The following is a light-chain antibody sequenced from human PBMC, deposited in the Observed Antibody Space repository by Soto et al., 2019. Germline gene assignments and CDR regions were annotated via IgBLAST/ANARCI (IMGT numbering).Light chain of an antibody. V-gene: IGLV2-14*01. CDR3: SSYTSSSTGV. J-gene: IGLJ2*01. Sequence: QSALTQPASVSGSPGQSITISCTGTSSDVGGYNYVSWYQQHPGKAPKLMIYDVSNRPSGVSNRFSGSKSGNTASLTISGLHAEHEADYYCSSYTSSSTGVFGGRTKLTVL. CDR2: DVS. CDR1: SSDVGGYNY.